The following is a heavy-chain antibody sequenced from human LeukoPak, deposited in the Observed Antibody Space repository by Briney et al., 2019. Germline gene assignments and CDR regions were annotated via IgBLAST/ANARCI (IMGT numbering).Heavy chain of an antibody. Sequence: PGGSLRLSCAASGFTFSSYAMSWVRQAPGKGLEWVSAISGSGGSTYYADSVKGRFTISRDNSKNTLYLQMNSLRAEDTAVYYCAKGVDFWIKHQGLAFDIWGQGTMVTVSS. CDR3: AKGVDFWIKHQGLAFDI. D-gene: IGHD3-3*01. V-gene: IGHV3-23*01. CDR2: ISGSGGST. J-gene: IGHJ3*02. CDR1: GFTFSSYA.